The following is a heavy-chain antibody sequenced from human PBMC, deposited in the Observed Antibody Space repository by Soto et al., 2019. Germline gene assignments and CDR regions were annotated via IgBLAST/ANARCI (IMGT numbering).Heavy chain of an antibody. CDR1: GFTFSSYG. Sequence: QVQLVESGGGVVQPGRSLRLSCAASGFTFSSYGMHWVRQAPGKGLEWVAVISYDGSNKYYADSVKCRFTISRDNSKNTLYLHMNSLRAEDTAVYYCAKNGGGDWEDAFDIWGQGTMVTVSS. J-gene: IGHJ3*02. D-gene: IGHD2-21*02. CDR3: AKNGGGDWEDAFDI. V-gene: IGHV3-30*18. CDR2: ISYDGSNK.